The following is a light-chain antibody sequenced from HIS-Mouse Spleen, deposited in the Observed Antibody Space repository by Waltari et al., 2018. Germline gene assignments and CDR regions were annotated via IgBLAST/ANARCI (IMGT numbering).Light chain of an antibody. CDR1: ALPKQY. Sequence: SYELTQPPSVSVSPGQTARITCSGDALPKQYAYWYQQKPGPAPVLVIYKDGERPSGIPERFSGSSSGTTVTLTISGVQAEDEADDYCQSADSSGTYVVFGGGTKLTVL. CDR3: QSADSSGTYVV. V-gene: IGLV3-25*03. CDR2: KDG. J-gene: IGLJ2*01.